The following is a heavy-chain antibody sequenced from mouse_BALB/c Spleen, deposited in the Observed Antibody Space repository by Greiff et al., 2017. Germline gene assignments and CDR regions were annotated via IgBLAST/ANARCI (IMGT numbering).Heavy chain of an antibody. CDR3: ARPGYYGSSYDYAMDY. CDR1: GYTFTDYN. J-gene: IGHJ4*01. Sequence: EVHLVESGPELVKPGASVKISCKASGYTFTDYNMHWVKQSHGKSLEWIGYIYPYNGGTGYNQKFKSKASLTVDNSSSTAYMELRSLTSEDSAVYYCARPGYYGSSYDYAMDYWGQGTSVTVSS. CDR2: IYPYNGGT. D-gene: IGHD1-1*01. V-gene: IGHV1S29*02.